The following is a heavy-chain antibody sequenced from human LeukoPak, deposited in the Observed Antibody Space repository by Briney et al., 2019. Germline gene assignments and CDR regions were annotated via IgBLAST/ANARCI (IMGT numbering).Heavy chain of an antibody. J-gene: IGHJ4*02. Sequence: NPGGPLRLSCAASGFTFSNAWMSWVRQAPGKGLEWVGRIKSKTDGGTTDYAAPVKGRFTISRDDSKNTLYLQMNSLKTEDTAVYYCTTDPMWELRDYWGQGTLVTVSS. CDR1: GFTFSNAW. D-gene: IGHD1-26*01. CDR3: TTDPMWELRDY. CDR2: IKSKTDGGTT. V-gene: IGHV3-15*01.